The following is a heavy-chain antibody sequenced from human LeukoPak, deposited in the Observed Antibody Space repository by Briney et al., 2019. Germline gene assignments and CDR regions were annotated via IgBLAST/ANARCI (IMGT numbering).Heavy chain of an antibody. CDR1: GVTFSSYA. CDR2: ILPAFGTV. Sequence: SVKVSCKASGVTFSSYAISWVRQAPGPGLEWIGGILPAFGTVNSAQKFQGRVTITKEDSTTTAYMELSSLRSEDTAVYYCATNPMTGYHLGDYYYFYMAVWGKGTTVTVS. J-gene: IGHJ6*03. D-gene: IGHD1-20*01. V-gene: IGHV1-69*05. CDR3: ATNPMTGYHLGDYYYFYMAV.